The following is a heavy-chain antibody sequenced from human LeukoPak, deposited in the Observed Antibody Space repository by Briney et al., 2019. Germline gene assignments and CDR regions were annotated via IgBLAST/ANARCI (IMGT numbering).Heavy chain of an antibody. CDR2: IYYSGST. D-gene: IGHD6-19*01. Sequence: PSETLSLTCTVSGGSISGSSYYWGWIRQPPGQGLEWIGSIYYSGSTYYNPSLKSRVTISVDTSKNQFSLKLSSVTAADTAVYYCARYRIAVAGTANWGQGTLVTVSS. V-gene: IGHV4-39*01. CDR3: ARYRIAVAGTAN. CDR1: GGSISGSSYY. J-gene: IGHJ4*02.